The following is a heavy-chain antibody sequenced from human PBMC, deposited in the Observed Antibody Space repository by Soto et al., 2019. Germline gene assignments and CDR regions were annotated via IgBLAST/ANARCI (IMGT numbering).Heavy chain of an antibody. Sequence: GSLRLSCIDSGVTFTTYWMSWVRQAPGKGLEWVANIKHDASERYYVDSVRGRFTISRDNAKNSLYLQMNSLRAEDTAVYFCSRGENSFRHDFWGQGALVTVSS. V-gene: IGHV3-7*03. CDR2: IKHDASER. CDR1: GVTFTTYW. D-gene: IGHD3-16*01. J-gene: IGHJ4*02. CDR3: SRGENSFRHDF.